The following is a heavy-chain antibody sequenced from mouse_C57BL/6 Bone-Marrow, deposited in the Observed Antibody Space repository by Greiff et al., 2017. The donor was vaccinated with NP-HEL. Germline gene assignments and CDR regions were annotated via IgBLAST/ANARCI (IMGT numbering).Heavy chain of an antibody. V-gene: IGHV2-2*01. J-gene: IGHJ2*01. D-gene: IGHD2-4*01. CDR2: IWSGGST. CDR1: GFSLTSYG. CDR3: ARNYDYEIGY. Sequence: QVQLQQSGPGLVQPSQSLSITCTVSGFSLTSYGVHWVRQSPGKGLEWLGVIWSGGSTDYNAAFISRLSISKDNSKSQVFFKMNSLQADDTAIYYCARNYDYEIGYWGQGTTLTVSS.